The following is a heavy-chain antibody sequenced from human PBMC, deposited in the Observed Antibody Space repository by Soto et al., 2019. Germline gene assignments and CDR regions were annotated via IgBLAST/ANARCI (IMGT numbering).Heavy chain of an antibody. V-gene: IGHV3-30*03. Sequence: RGSLRLSCAASGFTFSSYGMHWVRQAPGKGLEWVAVISYDGSNKYYADSVKGRFTISRDNSKNTLYLQMNSLRAEDTAVYYCARDSLGGYPVDWGQGTLVTVSS. CDR2: ISYDGSNK. CDR1: GFTFSSYG. D-gene: IGHD3-16*01. J-gene: IGHJ4*02. CDR3: ARDSLGGYPVD.